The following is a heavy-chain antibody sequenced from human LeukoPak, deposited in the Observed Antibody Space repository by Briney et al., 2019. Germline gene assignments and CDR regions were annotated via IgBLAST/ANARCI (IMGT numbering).Heavy chain of an antibody. Sequence: ASVKVSCKASGYTFHTYAMNWVGQAPGHGLEWIGWINTNTGDPTYAQDFTGRFAFSLDTSVSTAYLEISGLRTEDTAVYFCARHPGGNLHYSYYYMDVWGKGTTVTVSS. J-gene: IGHJ6*03. CDR2: INTNTGDP. D-gene: IGHD4-23*01. CDR1: GYTFHTYA. V-gene: IGHV7-4-1*02. CDR3: ARHPGGNLHYSYYYMDV.